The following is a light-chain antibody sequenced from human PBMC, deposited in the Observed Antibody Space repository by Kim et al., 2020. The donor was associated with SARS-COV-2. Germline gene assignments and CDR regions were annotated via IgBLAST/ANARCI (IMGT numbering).Light chain of an antibody. J-gene: IGLJ3*02. Sequence: GQRITIACSGNRYNIGKNAVNCYQQLPGTPHKLLIYSNNQRPSGVPDRFSGSKSGTSASLASSGLHSEDEADYYGAAWDDSLNGWVFGGGTQLTVL. CDR1: RYNIGKNA. V-gene: IGLV1-44*01. CDR2: SNN. CDR3: AAWDDSLNGWV.